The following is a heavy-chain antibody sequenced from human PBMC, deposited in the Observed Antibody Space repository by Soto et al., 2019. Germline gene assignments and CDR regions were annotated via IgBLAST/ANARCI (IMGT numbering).Heavy chain of an antibody. J-gene: IGHJ4*02. V-gene: IGHV3-33*01. CDR3: ARGRTYYDLLTGLQ. Sequence: QVQLVESGGGVVQPGRSLRLSCAASGFTFSSYGMHWVRQAPGKGLEWVAVIWYDGSNKYYADSVKGRFTISRDNSKNTLYLQMNSLRAEDTAVYYCARGRTYYDLLTGLQWGQGTLVTVSS. CDR1: GFTFSSYG. D-gene: IGHD3-9*01. CDR2: IWYDGSNK.